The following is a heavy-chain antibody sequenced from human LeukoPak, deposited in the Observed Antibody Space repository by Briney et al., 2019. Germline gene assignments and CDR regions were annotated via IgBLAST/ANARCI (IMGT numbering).Heavy chain of an antibody. V-gene: IGHV4-34*01. CDR2: INHSGST. Sequence: SETLSLTCAAYGGSFSGYYWSWVRQPPGKGLEWIGEINHSGSTNYNPSLKSRVTISVDTSKNQFSLKLSSVTAADTAVYYCAREIPQPTTVTNYFDYWGQGTLVTVSS. CDR3: AREIPQPTTVTNYFDY. J-gene: IGHJ4*02. CDR1: GGSFSGYY. D-gene: IGHD4-17*01.